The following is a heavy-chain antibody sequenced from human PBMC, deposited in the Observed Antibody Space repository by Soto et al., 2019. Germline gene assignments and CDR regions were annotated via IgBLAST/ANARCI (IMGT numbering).Heavy chain of an antibody. CDR1: GFTFSSYD. CDR3: ARAIGPTLFDY. D-gene: IGHD3-22*01. CDR2: IGTTGDT. J-gene: IGHJ4*02. V-gene: IGHV3-13*04. Sequence: QSGGSLRLSCSASGFTFSSYDMHWVRQGTGKGLEWVSAIGTTGDTYYAGPVKGRFTISRENAKNSLYLQMNSLRAGDTAIYFCARAIGPTLFDYWGQGTLVTVSS.